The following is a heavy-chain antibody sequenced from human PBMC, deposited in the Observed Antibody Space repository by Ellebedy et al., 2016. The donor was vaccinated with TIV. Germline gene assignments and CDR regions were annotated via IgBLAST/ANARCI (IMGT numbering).Heavy chain of an antibody. CDR3: ARLREGCSSTSCYRSSNYYYYGMDV. CDR2: IYYSGST. Sequence: SETLSLTCTVSGGSISSYYWSWIRQPPGKGLEWIGYIYYSGSTNYNPSLKSRVTISVDTSKNQFSLKLSSVTAADTAVYYCARLREGCSSTSCYRSSNYYYYGMDVWGQGTTVTVSS. J-gene: IGHJ6*02. V-gene: IGHV4-59*01. D-gene: IGHD2-2*01. CDR1: GGSISSYY.